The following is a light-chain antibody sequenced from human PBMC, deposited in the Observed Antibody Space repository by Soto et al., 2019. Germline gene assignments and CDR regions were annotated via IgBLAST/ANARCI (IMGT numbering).Light chain of an antibody. CDR2: DVS. CDR1: SSDVDGYNY. Sequence: QSVLTQPASVSGSPGQSITISCTGTSSDVDGYNYVSWYQHHPGKAPKLIIYDVSNRPSGVSIRFSGSKSDNTASLTISGLQPEDEADYHCSSYTSSNTRQIVLGTGTKLTVL. V-gene: IGLV2-14*03. J-gene: IGLJ1*01. CDR3: SSYTSSNTRQIV.